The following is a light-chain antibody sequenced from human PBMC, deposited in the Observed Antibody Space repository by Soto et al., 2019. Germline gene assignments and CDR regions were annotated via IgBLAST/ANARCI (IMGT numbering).Light chain of an antibody. J-gene: IGKJ4*01. CDR3: QQANSFPLV. Sequence: DIQMTQSPSSVSASVGDRVTITCRASQGISSWLAWHQQKPGKAPKLLIYAASSLQSGVPSRFSGSGSGTDFTLTISSLQPEDFATYYCQQANSFPLVFGGGTKVEIK. CDR1: QGISSW. V-gene: IGKV1D-12*01. CDR2: AAS.